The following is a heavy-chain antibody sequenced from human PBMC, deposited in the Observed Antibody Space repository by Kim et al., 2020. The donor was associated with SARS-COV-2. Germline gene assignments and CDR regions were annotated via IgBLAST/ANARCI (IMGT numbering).Heavy chain of an antibody. CDR3: ASGGLRQQLVLVDY. J-gene: IGHJ4*02. CDR1: GFAFSSYW. D-gene: IGHD6-13*01. Sequence: GGSLRVSCAASGFAFSSYWMTWVRQAPGKGLEWVANIKPDGSEKYYVDSVKGRFTISRDNAESSLYLHMTSLRAEDTAVYYCASGGLRQQLVLVDYWGQGTLVTVSS. CDR2: IKPDGSEK. V-gene: IGHV3-7*01.